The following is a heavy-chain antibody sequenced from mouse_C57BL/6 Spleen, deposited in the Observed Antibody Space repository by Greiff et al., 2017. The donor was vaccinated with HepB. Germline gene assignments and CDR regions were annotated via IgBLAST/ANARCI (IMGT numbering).Heavy chain of an antibody. D-gene: IGHD4-1*01. J-gene: IGHJ1*03. CDR2: IDPSDSYT. CDR1: GYTFTSYW. CDR3: ARRWDGGYFDV. Sequence: QVQLQQPGAELVRPGTSVKLSCKASGYTFTSYWMHWVKQRPGQGLEWIGVIDPSDSYTNYNQKFKGKATLTVDTSSSTAYMQLSSLTSEDSAVYYCARRWDGGYFDVWGTGTTVTVSS. V-gene: IGHV1-59*01.